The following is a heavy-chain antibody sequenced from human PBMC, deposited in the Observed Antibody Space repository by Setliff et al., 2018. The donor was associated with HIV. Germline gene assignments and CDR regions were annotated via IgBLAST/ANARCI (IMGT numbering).Heavy chain of an antibody. CDR1: GYTLGGNY. J-gene: IGHJ3*01. D-gene: IGHD6-19*01. V-gene: IGHV1-2*02. Sequence: ASVKVSCKASGYTLGGNYMHWVRQAPGQGLEWMGWIDPNSGGTNYAQKFEGRVTMTRDTTVNTVYIEVSSLRSDDTAVYYCARVPYRSAWFSGGHDAFDVWGQGTMVTVSS. CDR2: IDPNSGGT. CDR3: ARVPYRSAWFSGGHDAFDV.